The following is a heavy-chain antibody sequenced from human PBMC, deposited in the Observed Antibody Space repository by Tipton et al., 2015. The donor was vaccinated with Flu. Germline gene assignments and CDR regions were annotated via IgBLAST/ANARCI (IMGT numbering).Heavy chain of an antibody. CDR3: ARQGWHSLRGVTDY. Sequence: QLVQSGAEVKKPGESLKISCKGSGYSFTTYWIGWVRQMPGKGLEWVGIIYPGDSDTRYGPSFQGQVTISVDKSINTAYLQWSSLKASDTAMYYCARQGWHSLRGVTDYWGQGTLVTVSS. V-gene: IGHV5-51*01. D-gene: IGHD3-10*01. J-gene: IGHJ4*02. CDR2: IYPGDSDT. CDR1: GYSFTTYW.